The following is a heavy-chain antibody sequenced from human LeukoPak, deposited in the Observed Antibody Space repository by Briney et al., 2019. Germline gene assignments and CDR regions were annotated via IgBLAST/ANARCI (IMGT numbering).Heavy chain of an antibody. CDR3: AGDWVGSYGSRQFDY. CDR1: GGSISSNTYY. CDR2: IYYSGST. Sequence: PSETLSLTCTVSGGSISSNTYYWGWIRQPPGKGLEWIGSIYYSGSTYYDPSLKSRVAISVDTSKNQFSLKLNSVTAADAAVYYCAGDWVGSYGSRQFDYWGQGALVTVSS. D-gene: IGHD1-26*01. V-gene: IGHV4-39*07. J-gene: IGHJ4*02.